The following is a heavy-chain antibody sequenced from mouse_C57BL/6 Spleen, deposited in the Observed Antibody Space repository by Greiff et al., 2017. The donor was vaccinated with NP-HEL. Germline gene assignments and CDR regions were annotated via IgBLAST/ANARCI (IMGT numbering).Heavy chain of an antibody. Sequence: VQLRQSGAELVRPGASVKLSCTASGFNIKDDYMHWVKQRPEQGLEWIGWIDPENGDTEYASKFQGKATITADTSSNTAYLQLSSLTSEDTAVYYCTTVGRREFDYWGQGTTLTVSS. CDR2: IDPENGDT. CDR3: TTVGRREFDY. V-gene: IGHV14-4*01. J-gene: IGHJ2*01. CDR1: GFNIKDDY.